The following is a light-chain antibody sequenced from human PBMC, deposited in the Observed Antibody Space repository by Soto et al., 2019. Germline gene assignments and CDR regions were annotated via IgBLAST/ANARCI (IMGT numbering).Light chain of an antibody. Sequence: QSALTQPPSASGSPGQSVTISCTGTSSDVGNYNCVSWYQQHPGKAPKLMMYEVSKRPSGVPDRFSGSKSGNTASLTVSGLQAEDEADYYCSSYTGSNNFPYVFGTGTKLTVL. CDR2: EVS. V-gene: IGLV2-8*01. CDR1: SSDVGNYNC. J-gene: IGLJ1*01. CDR3: SSYTGSNNFPYV.